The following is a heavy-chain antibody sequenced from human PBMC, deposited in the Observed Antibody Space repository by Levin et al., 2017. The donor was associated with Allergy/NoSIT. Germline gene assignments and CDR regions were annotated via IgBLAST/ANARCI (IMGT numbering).Heavy chain of an antibody. CDR2: IINSGVGS. Sequence: GGSLRLSCAASGFTFNNYAMSWVRQAPGKGLEWVSAIINSGVGSYYADSVKGRFTISRDNSKNTMYLQMNSLRAEDTAVYFCAKDAIRGSDQPYYFDYWGQGTLVTASS. CDR3: AKDAIRGSDQPYYFDY. J-gene: IGHJ4*02. V-gene: IGHV3-23*01. CDR1: GFTFNNYA. D-gene: IGHD6-19*01.